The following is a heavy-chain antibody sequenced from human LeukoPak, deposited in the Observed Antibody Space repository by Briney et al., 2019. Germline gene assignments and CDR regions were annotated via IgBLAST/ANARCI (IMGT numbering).Heavy chain of an antibody. CDR1: GYTFTGYY. J-gene: IGHJ4*02. Sequence: ASVKVSCKASGYTFTGYYMHWVRQAPGQGLEWMGRINPNSGGTNYAQKFQGRVTMTRDTSISTAYMELSRLRSDDTAVYYCARWYYDSSGTMGYWGQGTLVPVSS. V-gene: IGHV1-2*06. CDR3: ARWYYDSSGTMGY. CDR2: INPNSGGT. D-gene: IGHD3-22*01.